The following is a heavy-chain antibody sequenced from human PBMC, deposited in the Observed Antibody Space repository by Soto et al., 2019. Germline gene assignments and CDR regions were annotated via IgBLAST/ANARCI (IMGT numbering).Heavy chain of an antibody. V-gene: IGHV3-30*18. CDR1: GFTFNIYG. CDR2: ISYDGSNQ. J-gene: IGHJ4*02. CDR3: AKDQASGQGSFDS. Sequence: GSLRLSCAASGFTFNIYGMHWVRQAPDKGLEWVALISYDGSNQYYADSVKGRFTISRDNSKNTLFLQMNSLRADDTAVYYCAKDQASGQGSFDSWGEGTLVTVSS.